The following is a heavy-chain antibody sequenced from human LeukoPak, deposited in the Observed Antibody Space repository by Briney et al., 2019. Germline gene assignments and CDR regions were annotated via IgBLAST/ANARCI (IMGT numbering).Heavy chain of an antibody. J-gene: IGHJ4*02. Sequence: PGGSLRLSCVVSEFTFTNYSMNRVRQAPGKGLGWVSYISSRSNTIYYADSVKGRFTTSRDNAKNSLFLQMNSLRAEDTAVYYCARLPGKNWSPDYWGQGTLVTVSS. CDR1: EFTFTNYS. D-gene: IGHD1-1*01. CDR3: ARLPGKNWSPDY. V-gene: IGHV3-48*04. CDR2: ISSRSNTI.